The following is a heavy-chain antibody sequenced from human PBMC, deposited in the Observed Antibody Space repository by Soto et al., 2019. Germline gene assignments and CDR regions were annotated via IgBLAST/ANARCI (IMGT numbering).Heavy chain of an antibody. CDR1: GDSVSNNGAT. J-gene: IGHJ4*02. CDR3: ARDPPDFNSGFDY. V-gene: IGHV6-1*01. D-gene: IGHD1-26*01. Sequence: SQTLSLTCGICGDSVSNNGATWNWIRQSPSRGLEWLGRAYYRSRWLYDYATSVRGRITINPDTSKNQFSLQLNSVTPEDTAVYYCARDPPDFNSGFDYWGQGTLVTGSS. CDR2: AYYRSRWLY.